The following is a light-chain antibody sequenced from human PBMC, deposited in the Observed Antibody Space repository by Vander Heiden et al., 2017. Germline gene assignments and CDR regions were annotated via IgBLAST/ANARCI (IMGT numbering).Light chain of an antibody. Sequence: SYELTHPPSVSVSPGQPARITCPGDALPKQYAYWYQQKPGKAPVLVIYKDSERPSGSPERFSGSSSGTTVTLTISGVQAEDEADYYCQSADSSGTYVFGTGTKVTVL. V-gene: IGLV3-25*03. CDR1: ALPKQY. CDR3: QSADSSGTYV. CDR2: KDS. J-gene: IGLJ1*01.